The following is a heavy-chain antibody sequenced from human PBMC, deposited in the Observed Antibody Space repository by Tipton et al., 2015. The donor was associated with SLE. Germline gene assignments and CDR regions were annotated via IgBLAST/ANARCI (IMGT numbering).Heavy chain of an antibody. J-gene: IGHJ6*02. CDR1: GFTFSSYG. CDR2: ISYDGSNK. Sequence: SLRLSCAASGFTFSSYGMHWVRQAPGKGLEWVAVISYDGSNKYYADSVKGRFTISRDNSKNTLYLQMNSLRAEDTAVYYCAKEVRVPATLDYYYGMDVWGQGTTVTVSS. CDR3: AKEVRVPATLDYYYGMDV. D-gene: IGHD2-2*01. V-gene: IGHV3-30*18.